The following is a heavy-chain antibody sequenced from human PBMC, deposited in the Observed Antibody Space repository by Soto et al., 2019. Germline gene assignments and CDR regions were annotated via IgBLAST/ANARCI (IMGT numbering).Heavy chain of an antibody. J-gene: IGHJ5*02. CDR2: IYYSGST. CDR1: GGSISSSSYY. V-gene: IGHV4-39*02. CDR3: AREADYVNWFDP. D-gene: IGHD4-17*01. Sequence: SETLSLTCTVSGGSISSSSYYWGWIRQPPGKGLEWIGSIYYSGSTYYNPSLKSRVTISVDTSKNQFSLKLSSVTAEDTAVYYCAREADYVNWFDPWGQGTLVTVSS.